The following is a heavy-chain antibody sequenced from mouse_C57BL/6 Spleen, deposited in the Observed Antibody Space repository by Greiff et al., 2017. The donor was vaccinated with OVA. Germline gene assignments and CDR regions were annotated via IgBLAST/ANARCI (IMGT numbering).Heavy chain of an antibody. Sequence: VQLQQSGPELVKPGASVKIPCKASGYTFTDYNMDWVKQSHGKSLEWIGDINPNNGGTIYNQKFKGKATLTVDKSSSTAYMELRSLTSEDTAVYYCARIFITTVVATSYYFDYWGQGTTLTVSS. D-gene: IGHD1-1*01. CDR3: ARIFITTVVATSYYFDY. CDR2: INPNNGGT. V-gene: IGHV1-18*01. J-gene: IGHJ2*01. CDR1: GYTFTDYN.